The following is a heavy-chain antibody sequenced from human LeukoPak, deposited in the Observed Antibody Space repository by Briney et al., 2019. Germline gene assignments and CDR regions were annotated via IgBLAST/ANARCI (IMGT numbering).Heavy chain of an antibody. CDR2: VHTSGST. V-gene: IGHV4-4*07. CDR1: GGSITSYY. J-gene: IGHJ4*02. CDR3: ARDLLYSSSSDGQGY. Sequence: SETLSLTCTVSGGSITSYYWSWIRQPAGKGLDWIGRVHTSGSTNYNPSLKSRVTMSVDTAKNQFPLKLSSVTAADTAVYYCARDLLYSSSSDGQGYWGQGTLVTVSS. D-gene: IGHD6-6*01.